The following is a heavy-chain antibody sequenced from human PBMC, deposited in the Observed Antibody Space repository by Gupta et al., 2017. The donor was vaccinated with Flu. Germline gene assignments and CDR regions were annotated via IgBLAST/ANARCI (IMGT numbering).Heavy chain of an antibody. V-gene: IGHV4-34*01. CDR3: ARGIDCSSTSCYLGGMDV. CDR1: GGSFSGYY. D-gene: IGHD2-2*01. J-gene: IGHJ6*02. Sequence: QVQLQQWGAGLLKPSETLSLTCAVYGGSFSGYYWSWIRQPPGKGLEWIGEINHSGSTNYNPSLKSRVTISVDTSKNQFSLKLSSVTAADTAVYYCARGIDCSSTSCYLGGMDVWGQGTTVTVSS. CDR2: INHSGST.